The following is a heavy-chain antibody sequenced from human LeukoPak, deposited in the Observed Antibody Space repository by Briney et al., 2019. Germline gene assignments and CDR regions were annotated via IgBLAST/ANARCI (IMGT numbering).Heavy chain of an antibody. CDR2: IYSGGST. V-gene: IGHV3-66*01. Sequence: GGSLRLSCAASGFTVSSSYMNWVRQAPGKGLEWVSVIYSGGSTYYADFVKGRFTISRDNSKNTLYLQMNSLRAEDTAVYYCARGHYSSDWLDAFDIWGRGTMVTVSS. CDR1: GFTVSSSY. CDR3: ARGHYSSDWLDAFDI. J-gene: IGHJ3*02. D-gene: IGHD6-19*01.